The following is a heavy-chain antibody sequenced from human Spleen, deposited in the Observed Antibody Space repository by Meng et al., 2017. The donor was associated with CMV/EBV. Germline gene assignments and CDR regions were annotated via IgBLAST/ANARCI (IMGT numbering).Heavy chain of an antibody. D-gene: IGHD4-17*01. V-gene: IGHV3-30-3*01. Sequence: SFAASEFTFSSYFMHWVRQAPGKGLDWVAVISSDGSNKYYADSVKGRFTISRDNSKNTLYLQMNSLRPEDTAVYYCARDYPIRGLDYWGQGTLVTVSS. CDR3: ARDYPIRGLDY. CDR1: EFTFSSYF. CDR2: ISSDGSNK. J-gene: IGHJ4*02.